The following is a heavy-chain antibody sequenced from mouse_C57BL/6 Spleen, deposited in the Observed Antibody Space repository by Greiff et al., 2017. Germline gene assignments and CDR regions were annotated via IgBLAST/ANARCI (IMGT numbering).Heavy chain of an antibody. CDR3: AREDGNRAWFAY. V-gene: IGHV1-76*01. D-gene: IGHD2-1*01. Sequence: QVQLQQSGAELVRPGASVKLSCKASGYTFTDYYINWVKQRPGQGLEWIARIYPGSGNTYYNEKFKGKATLTAEKSSSTAYMQLSSLTSEDSAVYFCAREDGNRAWFAYWGQGTLVTVSA. CDR2: IYPGSGNT. J-gene: IGHJ3*01. CDR1: GYTFTDYY.